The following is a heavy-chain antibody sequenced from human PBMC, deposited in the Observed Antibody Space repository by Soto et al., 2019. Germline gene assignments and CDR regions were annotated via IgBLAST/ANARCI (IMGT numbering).Heavy chain of an antibody. V-gene: IGHV3-30-3*01. CDR3: ASIMHSSCWSLIHYCYYGMDV. Sequence: GSLRLSCAASGVTFSSYAMHWVRQAPVKGLEWVAVISYYGSNNYYADSVKGRFTISRDNSKKTLYLQMNSLRAEDTAVYYCASIMHSSCWSLIHYCYYGMDVWAPGTTVTVSS. J-gene: IGHJ6*01. CDR2: ISYYGSNN. D-gene: IGHD6-19*01. CDR1: GVTFSSYA.